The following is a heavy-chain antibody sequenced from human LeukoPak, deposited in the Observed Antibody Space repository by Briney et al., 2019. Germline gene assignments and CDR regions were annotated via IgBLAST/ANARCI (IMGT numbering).Heavy chain of an antibody. CDR1: GFTFSNSW. D-gene: IGHD4-11*01. V-gene: IGHV3-7*01. CDR2: ISPDGGEK. Sequence: GGSLRLSCGAFGFTFSNSWMTWIRQAPGKGLEWVATISPDGGEKNYVDSVKGRFTISRDNAKNSLYLQMNYLATEDTAVYFCARDEAYSSLDYWGQGILVTVSS. J-gene: IGHJ4*02. CDR3: ARDEAYSSLDY.